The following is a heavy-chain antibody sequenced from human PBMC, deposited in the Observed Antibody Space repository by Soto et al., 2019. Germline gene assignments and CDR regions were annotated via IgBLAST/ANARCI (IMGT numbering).Heavy chain of an antibody. CDR2: IYHGGTT. V-gene: IGHV4-4*02. Sequence: SDTLSPTFAVSGSPISTSDWWRWFRQPPGKGLEWIGEIYHGGTTIYNPSLNSRVSISIDESKNHFSLKLTSVTAADTAVYYCARYFNATNAVWDFEYWGQGIRVNVSS. CDR1: GSPISTSDW. J-gene: IGHJ4*02. CDR3: ARYFNATNAVWDFEY. D-gene: IGHD3-16*01.